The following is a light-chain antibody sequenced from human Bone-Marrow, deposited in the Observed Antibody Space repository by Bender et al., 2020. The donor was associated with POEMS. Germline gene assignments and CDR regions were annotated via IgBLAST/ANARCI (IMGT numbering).Light chain of an antibody. Sequence: SYVLTQAPSVSEAPGQTARITCWGNNIGGKSVHWYQQKPGQAPVLVVYDDTDRPSGIPERFSGSNSGNTATLTITRVEAGDGADYYCQVWDNSRDVVFGGGTKLTVL. V-gene: IGLV3-21*02. CDR2: DDT. J-gene: IGLJ2*01. CDR3: QVWDNSRDVV. CDR1: NIGGKS.